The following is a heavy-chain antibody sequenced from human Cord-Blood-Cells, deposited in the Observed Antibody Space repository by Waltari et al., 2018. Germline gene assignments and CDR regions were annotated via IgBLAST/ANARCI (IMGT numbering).Heavy chain of an antibody. CDR3: AKAYDYSNYFFDY. J-gene: IGHJ4*02. Sequence: EVQLLESGGGLVQPGGSLRLSCAASGFTFSSYAMSLVRQAPGTGLEGVSAISGSGGSKYYADCVKGRFTISRDNSKTTLYLQMNSMRAEDTAVYYCAKAYDYSNYFFDYWGQGTLVTVSS. CDR1: GFTFSSYA. CDR2: ISGSGGSK. V-gene: IGHV3-23*01. D-gene: IGHD4-4*01.